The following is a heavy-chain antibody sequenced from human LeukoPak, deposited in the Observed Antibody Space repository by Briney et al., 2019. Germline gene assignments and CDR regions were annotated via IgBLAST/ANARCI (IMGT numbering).Heavy chain of an antibody. J-gene: IGHJ6*03. D-gene: IGHD4-11*01. CDR1: GYTFTGYY. CDR3: ASNPTVTLWGRDYYYYMDV. V-gene: IGHV1-2*02. CDR2: INPNSGGT. Sequence: GASVKVSCKASGYTFTGYYVHWVRQASGQGLEWMGWINPNSGGTNYAQKFQGRVTMTRDTSISTAYMELSRLRSDDTAVYYCASNPTVTLWGRDYYYYMDVWGKGTTVTVSS.